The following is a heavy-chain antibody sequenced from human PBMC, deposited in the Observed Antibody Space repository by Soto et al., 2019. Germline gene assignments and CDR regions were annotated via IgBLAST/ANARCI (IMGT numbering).Heavy chain of an antibody. CDR2: IKSKTDGGTT. CDR1: GFTFSNAW. J-gene: IGHJ4*02. V-gene: IGHV3-15*01. Sequence: EVQLVESGGGLVKPGGSLRLSCTASGFTFSNAWMSWVRQAPGKGLEWVARIKSKTDGGTTEYAAPVKGRFTVSRDDSNDTLYLQMNSLKTEDTGVYYCTTDFSYCGQGTLVTVSS. CDR3: TTDFSY.